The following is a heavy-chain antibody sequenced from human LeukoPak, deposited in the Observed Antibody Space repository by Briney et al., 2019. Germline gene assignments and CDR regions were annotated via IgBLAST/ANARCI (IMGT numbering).Heavy chain of an antibody. J-gene: IGHJ4*02. CDR3: ATARYYYGSGKLYYFDY. CDR1: GYTLTELS. V-gene: IGHV1-24*01. CDR2: FDPEDGET. Sequence: ASVKVSCKVSGYTLTELSMHWVRQAPGKGLEWMGGFDPEDGETIYAQKFQGRVTMTEDTSTDTAYMELSSLRSEDTAVYYCATARYYYGSGKLYYFDYWGQGTLVTVSS. D-gene: IGHD3-10*01.